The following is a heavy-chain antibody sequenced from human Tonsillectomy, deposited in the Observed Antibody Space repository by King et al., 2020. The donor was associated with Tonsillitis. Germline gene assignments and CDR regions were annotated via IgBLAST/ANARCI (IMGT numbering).Heavy chain of an antibody. CDR3: AKDLPDGSGWYRDFFDY. CDR1: GFTFSSFA. V-gene: IGHV3-23*04. D-gene: IGHD6-19*01. Sequence: VQLVESGGDLVQPGGSLRLSCAASGFTFSSFAMSWVRQAPGKGREWVSTISGTGGDTYYAAALNGRFPSSRENSNNTLSLQMNSLRAEDTAVYYCAKDLPDGSGWYRDFFDYWGQGTLVTVSS. CDR2: ISGTGGDT. J-gene: IGHJ4*02.